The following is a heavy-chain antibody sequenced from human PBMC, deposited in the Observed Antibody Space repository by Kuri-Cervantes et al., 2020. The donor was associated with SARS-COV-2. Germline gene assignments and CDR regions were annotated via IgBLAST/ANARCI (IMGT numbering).Heavy chain of an antibody. V-gene: IGHV3-33*01. Sequence: GESLKISCAASGFTFSSYGMHWVRQAPGKGLEWVAVIWYDGSNKYYADSVKGRFTISRDNSKNTLYLQMNSLRAEDTAVYYCARSYSGSYLGPFDYWGQGTLVTVSS. CDR3: ARSYSGSYLGPFDY. D-gene: IGHD1-26*01. J-gene: IGHJ4*02. CDR1: GFTFSSYG. CDR2: IWYDGSNK.